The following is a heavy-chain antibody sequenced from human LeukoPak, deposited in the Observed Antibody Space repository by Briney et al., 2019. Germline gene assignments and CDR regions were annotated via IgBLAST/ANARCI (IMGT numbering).Heavy chain of an antibody. V-gene: IGHV1-2*02. Sequence: ASVTVSCKASGYTFTGYYMHWVRQAPGQELEWMGWINPNSGGTNYAQKFQGRVTMTRDTSISTAYMDLSRLRSDDTAVYYCARSGSTTGTTRGSHFDYWGQGTLVTVSS. CDR3: ARSGSTTGTTRGSHFDY. CDR2: INPNSGGT. J-gene: IGHJ4*02. D-gene: IGHD1-1*01. CDR1: GYTFTGYY.